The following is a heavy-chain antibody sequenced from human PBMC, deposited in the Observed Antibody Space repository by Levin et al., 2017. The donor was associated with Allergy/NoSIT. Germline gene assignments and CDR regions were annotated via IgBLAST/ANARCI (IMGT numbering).Heavy chain of an antibody. CDR3: ARGSRRSIAARPRRYYFDY. J-gene: IGHJ4*02. V-gene: IGHV4-34*01. D-gene: IGHD6-6*01. CDR2: INHSGST. CDR1: GGSFSGYY. Sequence: SETLSLTCAVYGGSFSGYYWSWIRQPPGKGLEWIGEINHSGSTNYNPSLKSRVTISVDTSKNQFSLKLSSVTAADTAVYYCARGSRRSIAARPRRYYFDYWGQGTLVTVSS.